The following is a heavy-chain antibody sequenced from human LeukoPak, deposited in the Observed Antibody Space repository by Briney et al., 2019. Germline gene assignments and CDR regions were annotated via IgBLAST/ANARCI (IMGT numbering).Heavy chain of an antibody. CDR1: GFTFSSYA. V-gene: IGHV3-23*01. CDR3: AKFPEDSSYVP. J-gene: IGHJ5*02. CDR2: ISGSGGST. D-gene: IGHD3-16*01. Sequence: VGSLRLSCAASGFTFSSYAMSWVRQAPGKGLEWVSAISGSGGSTYYADSVKGRFTISRDNSKNTLYLQMNSLRAEDTAVYYCAKFPEDSSYVPWGQGTLVTVSS.